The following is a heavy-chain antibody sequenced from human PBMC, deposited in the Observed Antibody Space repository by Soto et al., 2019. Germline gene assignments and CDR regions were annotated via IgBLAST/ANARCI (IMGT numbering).Heavy chain of an antibody. V-gene: IGHV2-5*02. CDR1: GFSHRDSTVS. Sequence: GSGTTLVNPTQTLTLTVSFSGFSHRDSTVSVGWVRQPPGRSLECLALIYWDDDTRFTPSLQNRLTVTKDTSKNQVVLTMTNVDPEDTGTYVCVHRGDYHDRNGFDNPHFAYWGPGTLVTVSS. CDR2: IYWDDDT. D-gene: IGHD3-22*01. CDR3: VHRGDYHDRNGFDNPHFAY. J-gene: IGHJ4*02.